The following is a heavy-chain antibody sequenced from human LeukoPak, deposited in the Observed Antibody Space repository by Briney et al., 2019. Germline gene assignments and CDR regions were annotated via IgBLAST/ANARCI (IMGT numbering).Heavy chain of an antibody. V-gene: IGHV2-5*02. CDR1: GFSLSTSGVG. J-gene: IGHJ4*02. D-gene: IGHD3-16*01. CDR3: VHRPRRGVPPTY. CDR2: ISWDDDK. Sequence: SGPTLVKPTQTHTLTCTFSGFSLSTSGVGVSWIRQPPGKALERLTLISWDDDKRYSPTLKSRLSITKDTSENQVVLTMTNMDPVGTATYYCVHRPRRGVPPTYWGQGTLVTVSS.